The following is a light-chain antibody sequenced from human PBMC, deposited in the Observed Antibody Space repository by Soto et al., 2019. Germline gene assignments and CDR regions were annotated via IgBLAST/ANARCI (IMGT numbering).Light chain of an antibody. CDR1: QGIGSW. CDR2: TAS. V-gene: IGKV1-12*01. J-gene: IGKJ4*01. Sequence: IQLPQSPSSLSASVVDIVPVTCRASQGIGSWLTWYQHKPGKAPKLLISTASSLQSGVPSRFSGSGSGTEFTLTISSLQPEDFATYYCQQANSLPLTFGGGTKVDIK. CDR3: QQANSLPLT.